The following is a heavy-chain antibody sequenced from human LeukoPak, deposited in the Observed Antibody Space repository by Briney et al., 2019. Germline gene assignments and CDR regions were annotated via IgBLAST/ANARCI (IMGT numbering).Heavy chain of an antibody. CDR2: ISSNGGST. CDR1: GFTFSSHA. Sequence: AGSLTLTCPASGFTFSSHAMYWVRQPPGKGLECVSTISSNGGSTSYASTVKSRFSVSRDNSKNTLYLQMGVLIADDMAVYYCATSSRDYWGQGTLVTVP. D-gene: IGHD6-6*01. CDR3: ATSSRDY. V-gene: IGHV3-64*01. J-gene: IGHJ4*02.